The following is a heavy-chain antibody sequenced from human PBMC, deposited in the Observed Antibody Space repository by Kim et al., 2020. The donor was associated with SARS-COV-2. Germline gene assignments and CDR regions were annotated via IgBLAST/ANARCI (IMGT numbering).Heavy chain of an antibody. J-gene: IGHJ6*02. CDR2: ISAYNGNT. D-gene: IGHD3-22*01. CDR1: GYTFTSYG. V-gene: IGHV1-18*01. CDR3: AREVHTYYYDSSGYYSYGMDV. Sequence: ASVKVSCKASGYTFTSYGISWVRQAPGQGLEWMGWISAYNGNTNYAQKLQGRVTMTTDTSTSTAYMELRSLRSDDTAVYYCAREVHTYYYDSSGYYSYGMDVWGQGTTVTVSS.